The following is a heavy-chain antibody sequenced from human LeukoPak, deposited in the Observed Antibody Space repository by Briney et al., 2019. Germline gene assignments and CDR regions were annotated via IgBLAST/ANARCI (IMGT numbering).Heavy chain of an antibody. CDR2: IYYSGSA. Sequence: SEPLSLTCIVSGGSISNSSYYWGWIRQPPGKGLEWIGSIYYSGSAYYNPSLKSRVTISVDTSKNQFSLKLTSVTAADTAVYYCARHWVVTPNYWGQGTLVTVS. V-gene: IGHV4-39*01. J-gene: IGHJ4*02. CDR3: ARHWVVTPNY. D-gene: IGHD4-23*01. CDR1: GGSISNSSYY.